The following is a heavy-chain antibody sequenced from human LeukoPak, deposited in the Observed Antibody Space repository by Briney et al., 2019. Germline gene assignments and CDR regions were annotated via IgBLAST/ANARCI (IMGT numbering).Heavy chain of an antibody. Sequence: GGSLRLSCAASGFTFSDAWMSWVRPAPGKGLEWVGRIKSKTDGGTTDYAAPVKGRFTISRDDSKNTLYQQMNSLKIQNTAVYYYTTRGGSFSNFDYWGQGTLVTVSS. D-gene: IGHD1-26*01. CDR3: TTRGGSFSNFDY. CDR1: GFTFSDAW. V-gene: IGHV3-15*01. J-gene: IGHJ4*02. CDR2: IKSKTDGGTT.